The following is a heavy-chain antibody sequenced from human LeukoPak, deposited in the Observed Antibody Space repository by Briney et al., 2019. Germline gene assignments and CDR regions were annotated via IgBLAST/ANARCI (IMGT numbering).Heavy chain of an antibody. J-gene: IGHJ4*02. CDR2: ISGDSNYI. V-gene: IGHV3-21*01. CDR3: ARGYYYDSRGY. D-gene: IGHD3-22*01. CDR1: GFTFSRYS. Sequence: GGSLRLSCAASGFTFSRYSMSWVRQAPGKGLEWVSSISGDSNYIYYADSVEGRFTISRDNAKNSLYLQMNSLRAEDTAVYYCARGYYYDSRGYWGQGTLVTVSS.